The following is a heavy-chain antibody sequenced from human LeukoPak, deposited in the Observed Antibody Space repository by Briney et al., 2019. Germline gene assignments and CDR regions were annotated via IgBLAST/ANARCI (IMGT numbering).Heavy chain of an antibody. V-gene: IGHV1-69*02. J-gene: IGHJ4*02. CDR2: IIPILGIA. CDR1: GGTFSSYT. CDR3: ARALTPAMAAADY. Sequence: GASVKVSCKXSGGTFSSYTISWVRQAPGQGLGWMGRIIPILGIANYAQKFQGRVTITADKSTSTAYMELSSLRSEDTAVYYCARALTPAMAAADYWGQGTLVTVSS. D-gene: IGHD5-18*01.